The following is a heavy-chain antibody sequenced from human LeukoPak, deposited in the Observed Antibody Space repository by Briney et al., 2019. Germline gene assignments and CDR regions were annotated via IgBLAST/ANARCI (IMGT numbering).Heavy chain of an antibody. Sequence: GGSLRLSCEASAFSFSTYGMHWVRQAPGKGLEWVAFIQYDGSYNMYADSVKGRFTISRDNSDNMLYLQMNSLRTEDTAVYFCAKDFRVGARSFDYWGQGTLVTVSS. J-gene: IGHJ4*02. CDR1: AFSFSTYG. CDR3: AKDFRVGARSFDY. V-gene: IGHV3-30*02. D-gene: IGHD1-26*01. CDR2: IQYDGSYN.